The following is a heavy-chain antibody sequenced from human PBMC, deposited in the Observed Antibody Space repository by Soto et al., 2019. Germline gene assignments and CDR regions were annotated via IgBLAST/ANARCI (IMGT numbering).Heavy chain of an antibody. CDR3: ARGKRGSIGSSSWYSPRPGHDY. J-gene: IGHJ4*02. CDR2: IYYSGST. Sequence: QVQLQESGPGLVKPSQTLSLTCTVSGGSISSGGYYWSWIRQHPGKGLEWIGYIYYSGSTYYNPSLKSRVTISVDTSKNQFSLKLSSVTAADTAVYYCARGKRGSIGSSSWYSPRPGHDYWGQGTLVTVSS. CDR1: GGSISSGGYY. V-gene: IGHV4-31*03. D-gene: IGHD6-13*01.